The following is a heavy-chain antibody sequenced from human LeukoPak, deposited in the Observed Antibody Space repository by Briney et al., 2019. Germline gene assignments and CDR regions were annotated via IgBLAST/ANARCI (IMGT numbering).Heavy chain of an antibody. Sequence: ASVKVSCKASGYTFTSYDINWVRQATGQGLEWMGWMNPNSGNRGYAQKFQGRVTMTRNTPISTAYMELSSLRSEDTAVYYCARGGERSHGLKYWGQETLVTVSS. CDR1: GYTFTSYD. D-gene: IGHD3-16*01. CDR2: MNPNSGNR. V-gene: IGHV1-8*01. CDR3: ARGGERSHGLKY. J-gene: IGHJ4*02.